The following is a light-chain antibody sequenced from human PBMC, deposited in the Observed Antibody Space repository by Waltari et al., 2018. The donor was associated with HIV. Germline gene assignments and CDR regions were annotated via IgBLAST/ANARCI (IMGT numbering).Light chain of an antibody. Sequence: DIQMTQSPSPLSASLRDRVPIPCRASQSVSYWFAWYQQKPGKAPKLLISKASSLKRGVPSKFRGRGSGTEFTLNISRLQHDDFATYYCQQYNRYPYTFGQGTKLEIK. V-gene: IGKV1-5*03. CDR2: KAS. CDR3: QQYNRYPYT. CDR1: QSVSYW. J-gene: IGKJ2*01.